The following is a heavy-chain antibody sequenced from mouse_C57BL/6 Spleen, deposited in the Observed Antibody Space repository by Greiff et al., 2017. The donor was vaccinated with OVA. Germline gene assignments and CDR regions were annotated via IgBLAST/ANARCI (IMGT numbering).Heavy chain of an antibody. CDR2: IDPETGGT. CDR1: GYTFTDYE. D-gene: IGHD1-1*02. J-gene: IGHJ1*03. V-gene: IGHV1-15*01. CDR3: TRVVAHWYFDV. Sequence: QVQLQQSGAELVRPGASVTLSCKASGYTFTDYEMHWVKQTPVHGLEWIGAIDPETGGTAYNQKFKGKAILTADKSSSTAYMELRSLTSEDSAVYYCTRVVAHWYFDVWGTGTTVTVSS.